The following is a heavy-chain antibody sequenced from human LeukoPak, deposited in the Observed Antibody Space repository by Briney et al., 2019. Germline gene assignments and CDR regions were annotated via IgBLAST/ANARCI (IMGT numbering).Heavy chain of an antibody. CDR1: GYSISSGYY. D-gene: IGHD3-10*01. V-gene: IGHV4-38-2*02. Sequence: SETLPLTCTVSGYSISSGYYWGWIRQPPGKGLEWIGSIYHSGSTYYNPSLKSRVTISVDTSKNQFSLKLSSVTAADTAVYYCARAGPLITMVRGPYFDYWGQGTLVTVSS. J-gene: IGHJ4*02. CDR2: IYHSGST. CDR3: ARAGPLITMVRGPYFDY.